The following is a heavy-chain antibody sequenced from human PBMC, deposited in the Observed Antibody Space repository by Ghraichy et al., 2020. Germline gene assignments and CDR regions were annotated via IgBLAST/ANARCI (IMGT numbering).Heavy chain of an antibody. CDR3: ARGLNSGHYYYYYYIDD. CDR1: GGSISSYY. D-gene: IGHD1-26*01. V-gene: IGHV4-59*01. CDR2: IYYNGNT. J-gene: IGHJ6*03. Sequence: SETLSLTCTVSGGSISSYYCYWIRLRPRRGLEWIGYIYYNGNTNSNPSLKNRVTISKYTSNNQFSLRLSSVTAAATAVYYCARGLNSGHYYYYYYIDDWGKGTTVTVSS.